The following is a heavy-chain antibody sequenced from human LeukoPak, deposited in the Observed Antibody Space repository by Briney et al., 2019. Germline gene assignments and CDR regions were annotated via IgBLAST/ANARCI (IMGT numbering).Heavy chain of an antibody. V-gene: IGHV3-7*01. CDR3: ARESISSGWPRNDF. D-gene: IGHD6-19*01. Sequence: GGSLRLSCAASGFTISSYWMTWVCHPQGTGQELVANIKQDGSEKYYLDSVKGRFTISRDNAKNSLHLQLDSLRVEDTAFYYCARESISSGWPRNDFWGQGTLVTVSS. CDR1: GFTISSYW. CDR2: IKQDGSEK. J-gene: IGHJ4*02.